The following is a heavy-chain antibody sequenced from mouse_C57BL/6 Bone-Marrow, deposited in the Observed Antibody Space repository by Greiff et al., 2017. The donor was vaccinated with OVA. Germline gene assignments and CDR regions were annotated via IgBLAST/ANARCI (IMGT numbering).Heavy chain of an antibody. CDR3: ARVLYYGNYWYLDY. CDR1: GFTFSDFY. V-gene: IGHV7-1*01. Sequence: EVNVVESGGGLVQSGRSLRLSCATSGFTFSDFYMEWVRQAPGKGLEWIAASRNKANDYTTEYSASVKVRFIVSRDTSHSFLYMQMNARKAEDTDIYYCARVLYYGNYWYLDYWGQGTTLTVSS. CDR2: SRNKANDYTT. D-gene: IGHD2-1*01. J-gene: IGHJ2*01.